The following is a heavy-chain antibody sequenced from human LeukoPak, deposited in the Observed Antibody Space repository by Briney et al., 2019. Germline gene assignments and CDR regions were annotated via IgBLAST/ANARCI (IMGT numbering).Heavy chain of an antibody. J-gene: IGHJ4*02. CDR1: GGSFSGYY. Sequence: PSETLSLTCAVYGGSFSGYYWSWIRQPPGKGLEWIGEINHSGSTNYNPSLKSRVTISVDTSKNQFSLKLSSVTAADTAVYYCARGSAVGRGKYYFDYWGQGTLVTVSS. D-gene: IGHD3-16*01. CDR2: INHSGST. CDR3: ARGSAVGRGKYYFDY. V-gene: IGHV4-34*01.